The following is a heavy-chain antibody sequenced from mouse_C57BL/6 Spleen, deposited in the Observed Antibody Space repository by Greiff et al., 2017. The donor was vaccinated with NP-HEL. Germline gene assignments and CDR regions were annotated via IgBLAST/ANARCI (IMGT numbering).Heavy chain of an antibody. Sequence: QVHVKQSGAELVRPGASVTLSCKASGYTFTDYEMHWVKQTPVHGLEWIGAIDPETGGTAYNQKFKGKAILTADKSSSTAYMELRSLTSEDSAVYYCTRGGLLWFFDYWGQGTTLTVSS. V-gene: IGHV1-15*01. J-gene: IGHJ2*01. CDR2: IDPETGGT. CDR3: TRGGLLWFFDY. CDR1: GYTFTDYE. D-gene: IGHD2-2*01.